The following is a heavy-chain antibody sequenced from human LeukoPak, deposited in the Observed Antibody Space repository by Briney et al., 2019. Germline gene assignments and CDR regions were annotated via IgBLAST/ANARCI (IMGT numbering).Heavy chain of an antibody. CDR1: GFTFSSYS. V-gene: IGHV3-21*01. CDR2: ISSSSSYI. D-gene: IGHD6-25*01. CDR3: ASIRGSPRRNYYYYGMDV. Sequence: GGSLRLSCAASGFTFSSYSMNWVRQAPGRGLEWVSSISSSSSYIYYADSVKGRFTISRDNAKNSLYLQMNSLRAEDTAVYYCASIRGSPRRNYYYYGMDVWGQGTTVTVSS. J-gene: IGHJ6*02.